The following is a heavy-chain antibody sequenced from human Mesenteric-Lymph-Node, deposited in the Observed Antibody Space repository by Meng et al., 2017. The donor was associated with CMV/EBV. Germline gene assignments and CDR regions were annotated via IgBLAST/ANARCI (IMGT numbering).Heavy chain of an antibody. CDR3: ARDRIAVAGTSQTTPMQSYYYYYGMDV. J-gene: IGHJ6*02. V-gene: IGHV3-30*02. Sequence: GESLKISCAASGFTFSSYGMHWVRQAPGKGLEWVAFIRYDGSNKYYADSVKGRFTISRDNSKNTLYLQMNSLRAEDTAVYYCARDRIAVAGTSQTTPMQSYYYYYGMDVWGQGTTVTVSS. D-gene: IGHD6-19*01. CDR1: GFTFSSYG. CDR2: IRYDGSNK.